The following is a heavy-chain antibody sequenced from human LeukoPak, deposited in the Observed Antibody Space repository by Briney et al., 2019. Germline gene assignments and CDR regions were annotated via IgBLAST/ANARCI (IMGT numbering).Heavy chain of an antibody. CDR3: SRPSGSGSTYLYFFY. J-gene: IGHJ4*02. V-gene: IGHV1-2*02. CDR2: INPNSGDT. D-gene: IGHD3-10*01. CDR1: GYTFTDYY. Sequence: ASVKVSCKASGYTFTDYYLHWVRQAPGQGLEWMGWINPNSGDTKYVQKFQGGVTMTRDTSISTAYMELGGVTSDDTAVYYCSRPSGSGSTYLYFFYWGQGTLVTVSS.